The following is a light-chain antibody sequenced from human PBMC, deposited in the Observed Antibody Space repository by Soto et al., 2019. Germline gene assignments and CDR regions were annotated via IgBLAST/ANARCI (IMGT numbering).Light chain of an antibody. CDR3: QQRDNWPLT. Sequence: EIVLTQSPATLSLSPGERATLSCRASQSVSISVAWYQQTPGQAPRLLIYDASNRASGIPARFSGSGPGTAVTLTISSLEPEDFAVYSCQQRDNWPLTFGGGTKVEI. CDR1: QSVSIS. J-gene: IGKJ4*01. CDR2: DAS. V-gene: IGKV3D-11*02.